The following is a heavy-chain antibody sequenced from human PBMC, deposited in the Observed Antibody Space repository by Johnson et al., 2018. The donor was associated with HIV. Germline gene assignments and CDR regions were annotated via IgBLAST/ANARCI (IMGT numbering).Heavy chain of an antibody. CDR1: GFTFSSYD. D-gene: IGHD6-19*01. CDR3: ARKQWLEIPSDAFDV. CDR2: IGTAGDT. Sequence: VQLVESGGGLKQPGGSLRHSCAASGFTFSSYDMHWVRQATGKGLEWVSTIGTAGDTYHAESVKGRFTISRDNAKNSLYLQMNSLRAEDTAVYYCARKQWLEIPSDAFDVWGQGTMVTVSS. V-gene: IGHV3-13*01. J-gene: IGHJ3*01.